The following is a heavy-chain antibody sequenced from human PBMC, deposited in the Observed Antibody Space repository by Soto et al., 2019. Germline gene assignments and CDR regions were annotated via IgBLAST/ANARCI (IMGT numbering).Heavy chain of an antibody. CDR2: ISGDSGNK. J-gene: IGHJ4*03. D-gene: IGHD6-19*01. CDR1: RYMFTKSP. Sequence: ASVQVSCKASRYMFTKSPMHWVRQAPGQRLEWMGWISGDSGNKKYSPRFQDRVTITRDTPANTSYMELSSLSVGATALNYYQRDGVAAGNFNFDYWGQGTLVTVSS. V-gene: IGHV1-3*01. CDR3: QRDGVAAGNFNFDY.